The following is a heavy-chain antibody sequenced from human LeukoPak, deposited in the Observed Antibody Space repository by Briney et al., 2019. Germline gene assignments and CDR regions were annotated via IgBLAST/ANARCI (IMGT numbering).Heavy chain of an antibody. J-gene: IGHJ3*02. Sequence: GGSLRLSCAASGVTFSSSAISWGRQAPGKGLGWVSAISGSGGSTYYADSVKGRFTISRDNSNNTLYLQMNSLRAEDTAVYYCAKDTRGFRELLRLGAFDIWGQGTMVTVSS. CDR3: AKDTRGFRELLRLGAFDI. V-gene: IGHV3-23*01. CDR1: GVTFSSSA. CDR2: ISGSGGST. D-gene: IGHD3-10*01.